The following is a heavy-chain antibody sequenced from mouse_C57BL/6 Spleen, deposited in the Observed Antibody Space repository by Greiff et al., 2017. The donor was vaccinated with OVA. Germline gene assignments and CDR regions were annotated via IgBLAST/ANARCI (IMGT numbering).Heavy chain of an antibody. Sequence: EVQLQQSGPELVKPGASVKISCKASGYSFTDYNMNWVKQSNGKSLEWIGVINPNYGTTSYNQKFKGKATLTVDQSSSTAYMQLNSLTSEDSAVYYGARATTVGGYYAMDYWGQGTSVTVSS. V-gene: IGHV1-39*01. CDR3: ARATTVGGYYAMDY. D-gene: IGHD1-1*01. CDR2: INPNYGTT. J-gene: IGHJ4*01. CDR1: GYSFTDYN.